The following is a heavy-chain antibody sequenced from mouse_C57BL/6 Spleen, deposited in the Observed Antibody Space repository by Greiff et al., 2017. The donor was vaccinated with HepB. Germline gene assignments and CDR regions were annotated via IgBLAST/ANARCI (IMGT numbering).Heavy chain of an antibody. CDR1: GYTFTSYW. D-gene: IGHD1-1*01. V-gene: IGHV1-55*01. J-gene: IGHJ4*01. CDR3: ARGGHGSSYDYAMDY. CDR2: IYPGSGST. Sequence: VQLQQPGAELVKPGASVKMSCKASGYTFTSYWITWVKQRPGQGLEWIGDIYPGSGSTNYNEKFKSKATLTVDTSSSTAYMQLSSLTSEDSAVYYGARGGHGSSYDYAMDYWGQGTSVTVSS.